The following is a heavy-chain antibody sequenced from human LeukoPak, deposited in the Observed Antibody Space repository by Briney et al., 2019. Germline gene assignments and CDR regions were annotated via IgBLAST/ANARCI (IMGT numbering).Heavy chain of an antibody. J-gene: IGHJ4*02. D-gene: IGHD6-19*01. V-gene: IGHV1-18*01. CDR2: ISAYNGNT. CDR3: ARVLYSSGWTALPDY. CDR1: GYTFTSYG. Sequence: GASVSVSCKASGYTFTSYGISWVRQAPGQGLEWMGWISAYNGNTNYAQKLQGRVTMTTDTSTSTAYMELRSLRSDDTAVYYCARVLYSSGWTALPDYWGQGTLVTVSS.